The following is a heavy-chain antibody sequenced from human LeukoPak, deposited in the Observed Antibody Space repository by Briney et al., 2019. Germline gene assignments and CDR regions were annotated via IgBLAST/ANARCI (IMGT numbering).Heavy chain of an antibody. D-gene: IGHD4-23*01. CDR3: ASHSEKTTVVRDY. V-gene: IGHV4-30-4*01. CDR1: GGSISSGDYY. Sequence: PSQTLSLTCTVSGGSISSGDYYWSWIRQPPGKGLEWIGYIYYSGSTYYNPSLKSRVTISVDTSKNQFSLKLSSVTAADTAVYYCASHSEKTTVVRDYWGQGTLVTVSS. J-gene: IGHJ4*02. CDR2: IYYSGST.